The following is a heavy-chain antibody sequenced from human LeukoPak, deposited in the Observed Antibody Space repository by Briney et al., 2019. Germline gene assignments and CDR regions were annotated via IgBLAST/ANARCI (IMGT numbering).Heavy chain of an antibody. V-gene: IGHV4-61*02. CDR1: GGSISSGSYY. CDR3: ARVGGNYYDSSGYYSYYFDY. D-gene: IGHD3-22*01. J-gene: IGHJ4*02. Sequence: SETLSLTCTVSGGSISSGSYYWSWIRQPAGKGLEWIGRIYTSGSTNYNPSLKSRVTISVDTSKNQFSLKLSSVTAADTAVYYCARVGGNYYDSSGYYSYYFDYWGQGTLVTVSS. CDR2: IYTSGST.